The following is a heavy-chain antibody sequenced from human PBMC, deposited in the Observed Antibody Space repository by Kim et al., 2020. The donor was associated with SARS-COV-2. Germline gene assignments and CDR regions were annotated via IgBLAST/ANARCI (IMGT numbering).Heavy chain of an antibody. D-gene: IGHD3-9*01. J-gene: IGHJ6*02. CDR2: VNHSGSA. CDR3: ARGPSDIMIGYYKNYYYGMDV. Sequence: SETLSLTCGVSDGSLSGYYWAWIRQPPGKGLEWMGEVNHSGSANYNPSLKTRVTISVDTSKNHFSLRLSSVTAADTAVYYCARGPSDIMIGYYKNYYYGMDVWGQGTTVTVSS. CDR1: DGSLSGYY. V-gene: IGHV4-34*01.